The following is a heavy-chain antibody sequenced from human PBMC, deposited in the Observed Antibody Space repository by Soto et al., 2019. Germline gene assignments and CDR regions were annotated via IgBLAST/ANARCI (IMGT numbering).Heavy chain of an antibody. J-gene: IGHJ2*01. D-gene: IGHD3-10*02. Sequence: GLEWMGWISAYNGNTNYAQKLQGRVTMTTDTSTSTAYMELRSLRSDDTAVYYCARVRLTYFFQGEDGIRDVRSVSAFLLNRSTDL. CDR2: ISAYNGNT. CDR3: ARVRLTYFFQGEDGIRDVRSVSAFLLNRSTDL. V-gene: IGHV1-18*01.